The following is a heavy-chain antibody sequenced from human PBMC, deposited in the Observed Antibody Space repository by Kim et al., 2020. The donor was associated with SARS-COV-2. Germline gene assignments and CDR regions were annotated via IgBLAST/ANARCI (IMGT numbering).Heavy chain of an antibody. CDR3: ARQPRGYSYGYNYGMDV. Sequence: GGSLRLSCAASGFTFSSYGMHWVRQAPGKGLEWVAVIWYDGSNKYYADSVKGRFTISRDNSKNTLYLQMNSLRAEDTAVYYCARQPRGYSYGYNYGMDVWGQGTTVTVSS. CDR2: IWYDGSNK. V-gene: IGHV3-33*01. CDR1: GFTFSSYG. J-gene: IGHJ6*02. D-gene: IGHD5-18*01.